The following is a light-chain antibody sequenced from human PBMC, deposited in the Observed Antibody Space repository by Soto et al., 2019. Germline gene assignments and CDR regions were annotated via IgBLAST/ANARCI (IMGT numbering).Light chain of an antibody. V-gene: IGLV1-40*03. Sequence: QAVVTQPPSVSGTLGQRVVIPCAGNSSNIGAGHEVHWYQQFPGRGPKLLIFSHRSRPSGVPDRFSGSKSGASASLAISRLQPEDESTYFCQSYDASLALVFGGGTKLTVL. CDR2: SHR. CDR3: QSYDASLALV. CDR1: SSNIGAGHE. J-gene: IGLJ3*02.